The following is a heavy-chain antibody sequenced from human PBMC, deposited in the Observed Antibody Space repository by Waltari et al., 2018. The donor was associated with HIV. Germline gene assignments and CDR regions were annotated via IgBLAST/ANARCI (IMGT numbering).Heavy chain of an antibody. J-gene: IGHJ4*02. CDR1: GFSVRNHW. Sequence: VQLVESGGGSIKTGGSLRLSCAASGFSVRNHWMDWVRQGPGKGLVWVARINSDGSSRNYADAVKCRFVISRDNARNTVYLQLNNLKVEDTAVYFCARASHYIEFSTFDGDYYFDFWGRGTRVAVSS. CDR3: ARASHYIEFSTFDGDYYFDF. V-gene: IGHV3-74*01. CDR2: INSDGSSR. D-gene: IGHD3-3*02.